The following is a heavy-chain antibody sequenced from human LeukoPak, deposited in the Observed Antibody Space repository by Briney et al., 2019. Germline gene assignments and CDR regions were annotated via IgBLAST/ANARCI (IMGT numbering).Heavy chain of an antibody. D-gene: IGHD1-26*01. J-gene: IGHJ4*02. Sequence: GASVKVSCKASGYTFTSYDINWVRQATGQGLEWMGWMNPNSGSTGYAQKFQGRVTITRNTSISTAYMELSGLRSEDTAVYYCARERRSGSYYSLADYWGQGTLVTVSS. V-gene: IGHV1-8*03. CDR2: MNPNSGST. CDR1: GYTFTSYD. CDR3: ARERRSGSYYSLADY.